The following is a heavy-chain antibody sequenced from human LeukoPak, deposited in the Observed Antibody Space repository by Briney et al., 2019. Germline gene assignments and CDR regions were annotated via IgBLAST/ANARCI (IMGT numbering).Heavy chain of an antibody. D-gene: IGHD6-19*01. CDR3: ARGQQWRLSNWFDP. V-gene: IGHV1-2*02. Sequence: ASVKVSCKASGYTFTGYYMHWVRQAPGQGLEWMGWINPNSGGTNYAQKFQGRVTMTRDTSISTAYMELSRLGSDDTAVYYCARGQQWRLSNWFDPWGQGTLVTVSS. CDR1: GYTFTGYY. J-gene: IGHJ5*02. CDR2: INPNSGGT.